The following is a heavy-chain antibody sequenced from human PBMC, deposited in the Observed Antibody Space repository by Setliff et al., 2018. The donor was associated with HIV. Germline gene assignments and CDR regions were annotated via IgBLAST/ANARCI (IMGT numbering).Heavy chain of an antibody. V-gene: IGHV4-4*07. CDR3: TRDTGYILSGYRPHWYFDL. J-gene: IGHJ2*01. CDR2: LYVSGDT. D-gene: IGHD3-9*01. CDR1: DDPISSYY. Sequence: SETLSLTCYVTDDPISSYYWSWVRQPAGKGLEWIGRLYVSGDTNYNPSLKSRVTMSLDTSKKHFSLKLTTVTAADAAVYYCTRDTGYILSGYRPHWYFDLWGRGTLVTVS.